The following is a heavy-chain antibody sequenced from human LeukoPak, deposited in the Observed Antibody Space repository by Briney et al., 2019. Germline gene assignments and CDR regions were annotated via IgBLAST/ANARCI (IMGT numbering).Heavy chain of an antibody. Sequence: PSETLSLTCTVSGGSISSSSYYWGWIRQPLGKGLEWIGSIYYSGSTYYNPSLKSRVTISVDTSKNQFSLKLSSVTAADTAVYYCARAGIVGATVDAFDIWGQGTMVTVSS. D-gene: IGHD1-26*01. V-gene: IGHV4-39*07. J-gene: IGHJ3*02. CDR3: ARAGIVGATVDAFDI. CDR1: GGSISSSSYY. CDR2: IYYSGST.